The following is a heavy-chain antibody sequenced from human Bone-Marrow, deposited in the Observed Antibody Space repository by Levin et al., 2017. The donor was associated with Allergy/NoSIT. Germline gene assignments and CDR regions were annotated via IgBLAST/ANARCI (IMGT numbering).Heavy chain of an antibody. Sequence: KPSETLSLTCTVSGGSISSYYWSWIRQPPGKGLEWIGYIYFTGSTYYNPSLKSRVTISIDTSKNQFSLKLTSVPAADTAVYYCARDFSSHCSGGSGNALDYWGQGTLVTVSS. J-gene: IGHJ4*02. CDR2: IYFTGST. CDR1: GGSISSYY. D-gene: IGHD2-15*01. CDR3: ARDFSSHCSGGSGNALDY. V-gene: IGHV4-59*01.